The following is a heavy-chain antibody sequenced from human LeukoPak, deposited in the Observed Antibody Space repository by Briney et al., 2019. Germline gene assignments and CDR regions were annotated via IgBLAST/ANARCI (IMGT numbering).Heavy chain of an antibody. V-gene: IGHV1-69*01. CDR3: ARAKSVGPASLFDY. CDR1: GGIFSSCA. Sequence: SVKVSCKASGGIFSSCAISWVRQAPGQGLEWMGAIIPIFGTAHYAQKFQGRVTITAVESTSTAYMELSRLISEDTAVYYCARAKSVGPASLFDYWGQGTLVTVSS. D-gene: IGHD1-26*01. CDR2: IIPIFGTA. J-gene: IGHJ4*02.